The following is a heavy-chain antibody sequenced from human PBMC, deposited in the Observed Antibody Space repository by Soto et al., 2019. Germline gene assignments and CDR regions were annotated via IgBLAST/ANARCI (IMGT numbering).Heavy chain of an antibody. CDR3: AKLGNYCSGGSCYPDRGFDP. V-gene: IGHV3-23*01. J-gene: IGHJ5*02. Sequence: EVQLLESGGGLVQPGGSLRLSCAASGFTFSSYAMSWVRQAPGKGLEWVSAISGSGGSTYYADSVKGRFTISRDNSKNTLYLQMNSLRAEDTAVYYCAKLGNYCSGGSCYPDRGFDPWGQGTLVTVSS. D-gene: IGHD2-15*01. CDR2: ISGSGGST. CDR1: GFTFSSYA.